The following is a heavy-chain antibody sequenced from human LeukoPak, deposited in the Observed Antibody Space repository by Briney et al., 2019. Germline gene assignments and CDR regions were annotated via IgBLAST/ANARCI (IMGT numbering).Heavy chain of an antibody. Sequence: GGSLRLSCAASGFTFSSYAMSWVRQAPGKGLERVSYISGSGGTTSYADSVKGRVTISRANSKNTLYLQMNSLRAEDTAVYYCAKRDSSGSLPRLFDYWGQGTLVTVSS. V-gene: IGHV3-23*01. CDR1: GFTFSSYA. D-gene: IGHD6-19*01. J-gene: IGHJ4*02. CDR2: ISGSGGTT. CDR3: AKRDSSGSLPRLFDY.